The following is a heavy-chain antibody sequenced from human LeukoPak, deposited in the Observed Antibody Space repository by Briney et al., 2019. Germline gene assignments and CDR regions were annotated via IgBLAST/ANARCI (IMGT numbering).Heavy chain of an antibody. CDR2: ISAYNGKT. J-gene: IGHJ4*02. Sequence: ASVKVSCKASGYTFTNYGFSWLRHAPAQGLEGMGMISAYNGKTEYSQKLQGRVTLTTDTSTTTAFMELRSLTSDDTAVYYCARDIGISQFDYWGQGGLVAVSS. CDR1: GYTFTNYG. V-gene: IGHV1-18*01. CDR3: ARDIGISQFDY. D-gene: IGHD2-15*01.